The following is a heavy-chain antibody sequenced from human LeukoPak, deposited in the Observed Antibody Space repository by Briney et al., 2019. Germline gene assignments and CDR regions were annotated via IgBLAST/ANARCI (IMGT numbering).Heavy chain of an antibody. Sequence: GGSLRLSCAASGFTFSDYYMSWIRQAPGKGLEWVSYVSSSGSTIYYADSVKGRFTISRDNAKNSLYLQMYSLRAEDTAVYYCARDRAYGSGSYFNWFDPWGQGTLVTVSS. CDR3: ARDRAYGSGSYFNWFDP. CDR1: GFTFSDYY. D-gene: IGHD3-10*01. V-gene: IGHV3-11*01. CDR2: VSSSGSTI. J-gene: IGHJ5*02.